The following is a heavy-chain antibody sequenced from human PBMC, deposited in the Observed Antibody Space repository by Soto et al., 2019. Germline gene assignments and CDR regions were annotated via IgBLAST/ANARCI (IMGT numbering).Heavy chain of an antibody. Sequence: LSLTCTVSGGSISSGGYYWSWIRQHPGKGLEWIGYIYYSGSTYYNPSLKSRVTISVDTSKNQFSLKLSSVTAADTAVYYCARSPKVVIAVHFDYWGQGTLVTVSS. CDR2: IYYSGST. CDR1: GGSISSGGYY. J-gene: IGHJ4*02. D-gene: IGHD3-22*01. CDR3: ARSPKVVIAVHFDY. V-gene: IGHV4-31*03.